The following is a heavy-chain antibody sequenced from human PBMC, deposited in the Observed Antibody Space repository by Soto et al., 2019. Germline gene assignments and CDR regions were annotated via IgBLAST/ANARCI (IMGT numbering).Heavy chain of an antibody. J-gene: IGHJ4*02. CDR3: ARDVIAAAGSFDY. D-gene: IGHD6-13*01. Sequence: QVQLVESGGGVVQPGRSLRLSCAASGFTFSSYAMHWVRQAPGKGLEWVAVISYDGSNKYYADSVKGRFTISRDNSKNTLYLQMNSLRAEDTAVYYCARDVIAAAGSFDYWGQGTLVTVSS. V-gene: IGHV3-30-3*01. CDR1: GFTFSSYA. CDR2: ISYDGSNK.